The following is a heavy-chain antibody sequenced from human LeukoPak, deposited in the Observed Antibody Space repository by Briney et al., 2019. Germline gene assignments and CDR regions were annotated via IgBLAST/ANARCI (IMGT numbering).Heavy chain of an antibody. J-gene: IGHJ4*02. Sequence: SETLSLTCAVYGVSFSGFYWSWIRQPPGKGLEWIGEINHSGSTYYNPSLKSRVTISVDTSKNQFSLKLTSVTAADTAVYYCATLGEYYDSSGYYYNWGQGTLVTVSS. CDR2: INHSGST. CDR1: GVSFSGFY. V-gene: IGHV4-34*01. D-gene: IGHD3-22*01. CDR3: ATLGEYYDSSGYYYN.